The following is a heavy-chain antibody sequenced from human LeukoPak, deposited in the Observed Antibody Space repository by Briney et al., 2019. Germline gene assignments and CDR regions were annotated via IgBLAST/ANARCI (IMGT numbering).Heavy chain of an antibody. CDR2: INHSGST. J-gene: IGHJ6*03. Sequence: SETLSLTCAVSGGSFSGYYWSWIRQPPGKGLEWIGEINHSGSTNYNPSLKSRVTISVDTSKNQFSLKLSSVTAADTAVYYCARITYQDIVVVPAAIAPYYYYYYMDVWGKGTTVTVSS. D-gene: IGHD2-2*02. V-gene: IGHV4-34*01. CDR3: ARITYQDIVVVPAAIAPYYYYYYMDV. CDR1: GGSFSGYY.